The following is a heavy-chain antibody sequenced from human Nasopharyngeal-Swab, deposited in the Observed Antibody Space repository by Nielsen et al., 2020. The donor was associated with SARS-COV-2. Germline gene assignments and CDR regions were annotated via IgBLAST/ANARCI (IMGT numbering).Heavy chain of an antibody. J-gene: IGHJ3*02. Sequence: SETLSLTCTVSGASITSQYCSWVRQSPGKGREWLGYFYYNGDTNYSPSLKTRVTISVDTSKKQFSLKLSSVTAADTAIYYCARHAHYRDAFDIWGRGTMVTVSS. D-gene: IGHD3-10*01. CDR1: GASITSQY. V-gene: IGHV4-59*08. CDR2: FYYNGDT. CDR3: ARHAHYRDAFDI.